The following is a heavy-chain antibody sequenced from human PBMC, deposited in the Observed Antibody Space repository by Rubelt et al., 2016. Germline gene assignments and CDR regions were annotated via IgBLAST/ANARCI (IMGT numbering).Heavy chain of an antibody. V-gene: IGHV3-53*01. D-gene: IGHD2-2*01. J-gene: IGHJ4*02. CDR2: IYSGGST. Sequence: WVRQAPGNGLEWVSVIYSGGSTYYADSVKGRFTISRDNSKNTLYLQMNSLRAEDTAVYYCARGGGVVVVPAATYFDYWGQGTLVTVSS. CDR3: ARGGGVVVVPAATYFDY.